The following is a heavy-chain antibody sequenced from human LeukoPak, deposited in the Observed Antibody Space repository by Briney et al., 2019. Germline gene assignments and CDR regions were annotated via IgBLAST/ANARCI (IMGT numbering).Heavy chain of an antibody. CDR3: ARAYCGGDCPPDY. CDR2: IYHSGST. D-gene: IGHD2-21*02. CDR1: GYSISSGYY. Sequence: PSETLSLTCTVSGYSISSGYYWGWIRQPPGKGLEWIGSIYHSGSTYYNPSLKSRVTISVDTSKNQFSLKLSSVTAADTAVYYCARAYCGGDCPPDYWGQGTLVTVSS. V-gene: IGHV4-38-2*02. J-gene: IGHJ4*02.